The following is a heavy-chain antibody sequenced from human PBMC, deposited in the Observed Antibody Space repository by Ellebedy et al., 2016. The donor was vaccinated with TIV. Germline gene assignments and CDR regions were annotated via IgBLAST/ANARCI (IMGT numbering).Heavy chain of an antibody. V-gene: IGHV3-23*01. Sequence: PGGSLRLSCTGSGFAFSRFAMSWVRKAPRKGLEWVSSLSGSGGSTYYADSVKGRFTISRDNSKNTLYLQMNSLRAEDTAVYYCAKRVTMVREVITYYHYAMDVWGQGTTVTVSS. D-gene: IGHD3-10*01. CDR2: LSGSGGST. CDR3: AKRVTMVREVITYYHYAMDV. CDR1: GFAFSRFA. J-gene: IGHJ6*02.